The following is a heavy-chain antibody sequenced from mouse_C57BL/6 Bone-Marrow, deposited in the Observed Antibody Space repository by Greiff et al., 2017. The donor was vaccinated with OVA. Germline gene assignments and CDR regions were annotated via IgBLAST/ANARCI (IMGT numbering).Heavy chain of an antibody. Sequence: EVHLVESGGGLVKPGGSLKLSCAASGFTFSSYAMSWVRQTPEKRLEWVATISDGGSYTYYPDNVKGRFTISRDNAKNNLYLQMSHLKSEDTAMXYCARGSITTVVGDYWGQGTTLTVSS. CDR1: GFTFSSYA. CDR3: ARGSITTVVGDY. J-gene: IGHJ2*01. D-gene: IGHD1-1*01. V-gene: IGHV5-4*01. CDR2: ISDGGSYT.